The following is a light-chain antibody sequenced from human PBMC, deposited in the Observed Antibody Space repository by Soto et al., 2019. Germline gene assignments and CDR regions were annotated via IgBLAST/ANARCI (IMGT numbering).Light chain of an antibody. CDR2: KAS. CDR3: QDYNSYSEA. J-gene: IGKJ1*01. CDR1: KTISSW. Sequence: DIQITQTTSTLSGSVGDRVTITCRASKTISSWLPWYQQKPGQAPKLLIYKASTLKSGVPSRFSGSGSGTEFTLTISSLQPDDFATYYCQDYNSYSEASGQGTKADI. V-gene: IGKV1-5*03.